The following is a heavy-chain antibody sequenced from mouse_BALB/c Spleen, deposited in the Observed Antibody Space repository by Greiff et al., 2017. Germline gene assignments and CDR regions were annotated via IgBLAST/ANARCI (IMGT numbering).Heavy chain of an antibody. Sequence: VKLVESGGGLVQPGGSLKLSCAASGFTFSSYGMSWVRQTPDKRLELVATINSNGGSTYYPDSVKGRFTISRDNAKNTLYLQMSSLKSEDTAMYYCARGGGYDYYFDYWGQGTTLTVSS. CDR3: ARGGGYDYYFDY. CDR1: GFTFSSYG. V-gene: IGHV5-6-3*01. CDR2: INSNGGST. D-gene: IGHD2-4*01. J-gene: IGHJ2*01.